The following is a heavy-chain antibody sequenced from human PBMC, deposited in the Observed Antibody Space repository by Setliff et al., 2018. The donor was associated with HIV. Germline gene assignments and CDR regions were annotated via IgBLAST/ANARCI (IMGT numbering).Heavy chain of an antibody. CDR1: GGSISSGSYY. Sequence: SETLSLTCTVSGGSISSGSYYWGWIRQHPGKGLEWIGSIYYSGITHYNPSRESRATISVDTSMNYLSLNLTSVTAADTAVYYCARVPYPADYYMDVWGKGTTVTSP. CDR3: ARVPYPADYYMDV. J-gene: IGHJ6*03. V-gene: IGHV4-39*07. CDR2: IYYSGIT. D-gene: IGHD6-19*01.